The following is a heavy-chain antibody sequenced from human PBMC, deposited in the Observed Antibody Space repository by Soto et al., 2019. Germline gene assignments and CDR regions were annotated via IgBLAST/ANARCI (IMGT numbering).Heavy chain of an antibody. CDR1: GGSISSSSYY. Sequence: QLQLQESGPGLVKPSETLSLTCTVSGGSISSSSYYWGWIRQPPGKGLEWIGSIYYSGSTYYNPSLRSRAIMSVDAAKIQFSLRLSSVTAAGTAVYFCARRGSSSWYGYWGLGTLVTVSS. V-gene: IGHV4-39*01. J-gene: IGHJ4*02. D-gene: IGHD6-13*01. CDR3: ARRGSSSWYGY. CDR2: IYYSGST.